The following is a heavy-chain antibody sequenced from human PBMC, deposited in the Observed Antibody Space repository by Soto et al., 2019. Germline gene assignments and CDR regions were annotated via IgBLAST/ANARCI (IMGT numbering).Heavy chain of an antibody. CDR3: ARAGYCSGGSCYGPSYYYYMDV. V-gene: IGHV3-11*01. D-gene: IGHD2-15*01. J-gene: IGHJ6*03. CDR2: ISSSGSTI. Sequence: GGSLRLSCAASGFTFSDYYMGWIRQAPGKGLEWVSYISSSGSTIYYADSVKGRFTISRDNAKNSLYLQMNSLRAEDTAVYYCARAGYCSGGSCYGPSYYYYMDVWGKGTTVTVSS. CDR1: GFTFSDYY.